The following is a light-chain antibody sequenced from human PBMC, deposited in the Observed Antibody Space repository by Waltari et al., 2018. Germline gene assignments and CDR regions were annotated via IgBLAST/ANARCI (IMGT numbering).Light chain of an antibody. CDR1: QSVSSY. J-gene: IGKJ4*01. Sequence: EIVLTQSPATLSLSPGERATLSCRASQSVSSYLSWYQQKPGQAPRLLIYDASTRATGIPARFSASGSGTDFTLTISSLEPEDFAVYYCLQRGIWPASFGGGTKVQIK. CDR2: DAS. CDR3: LQRGIWPAS. V-gene: IGKV3-11*01.